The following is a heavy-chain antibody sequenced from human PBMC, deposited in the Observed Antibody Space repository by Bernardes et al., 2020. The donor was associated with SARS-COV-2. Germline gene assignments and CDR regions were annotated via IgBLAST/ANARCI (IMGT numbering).Heavy chain of an antibody. CDR2: INTDESST. Sequence: SNYWIHWVRHAPGKGLVWVSRINTDESSTSYADSVKGRFTISRDNAKNTLYLQMNSLRAEDTAVYYCARSYGDFDYWGQGNLVTGSS. CDR3: ARSYGDFDY. D-gene: IGHD4-17*01. CDR1: SNYW. J-gene: IGHJ4*02. V-gene: IGHV3-74*01.